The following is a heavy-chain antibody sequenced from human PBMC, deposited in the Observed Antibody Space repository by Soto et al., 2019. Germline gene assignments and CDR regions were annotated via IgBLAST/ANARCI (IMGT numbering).Heavy chain of an antibody. CDR2: INWNSDKI. Sequence: PGGSLRLSCVASGFNFDEFAMHWVRQAPGKGLEWVSAINWNSDKIDYADSVKGRFTISRDNAKKSVYLQMSSLRPEDTAFYYCAKDAGSTWFNYFDSWGRGPLVTVSS. CDR1: GFNFDEFA. D-gene: IGHD2-2*01. CDR3: AKDAGSTWFNYFDS. V-gene: IGHV3-9*01. J-gene: IGHJ4*02.